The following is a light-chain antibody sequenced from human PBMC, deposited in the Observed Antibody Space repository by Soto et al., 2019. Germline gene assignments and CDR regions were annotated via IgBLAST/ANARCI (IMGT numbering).Light chain of an antibody. CDR2: GAS. CDR1: QSVSSN. V-gene: IGKV3-15*01. J-gene: IGKJ4*01. CDR3: QQYIRWPLT. Sequence: EIVMTQSLATLSVTPGERATLSCRASQSVSSNLAWYQQKPGQAPSLLIYGASTRATGTPARFSGSGSGTEFTLTISSLQSEDFAVYYCQQYIRWPLTFGGGTKVDVK.